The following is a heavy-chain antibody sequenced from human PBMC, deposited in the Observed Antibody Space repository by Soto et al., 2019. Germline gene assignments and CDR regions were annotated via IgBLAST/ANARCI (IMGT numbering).Heavy chain of an antibody. D-gene: IGHD2-2*01. Sequence: GESLKISCKGSGYSFTSYWIGWVRQMPGKGLEWMGIIYPGDSDTRYSPSFQGQVTISADKSISTAYLQWSSLKASDTAMYYCARQGATDAIRTPAPYNCFDPWGQGTLVTVSS. CDR2: IYPGDSDT. CDR1: GYSFTSYW. J-gene: IGHJ5*02. V-gene: IGHV5-51*01. CDR3: ARQGATDAIRTPAPYNCFDP.